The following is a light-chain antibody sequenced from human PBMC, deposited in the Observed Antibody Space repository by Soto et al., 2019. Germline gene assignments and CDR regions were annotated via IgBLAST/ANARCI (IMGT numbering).Light chain of an antibody. CDR2: GAS. J-gene: IGKJ4*01. Sequence: EIVMTQSPATLSVSPGERATLSCRASQSVSSNLAWYQQKPGQAPRLLIYGASTRATGIPARFSGSGSGTYFTSTISRLEPEDLAVYYCRQDGSSPTFGGGTKVEIK. V-gene: IGKV3-15*01. CDR3: RQDGSSPT. CDR1: QSVSSN.